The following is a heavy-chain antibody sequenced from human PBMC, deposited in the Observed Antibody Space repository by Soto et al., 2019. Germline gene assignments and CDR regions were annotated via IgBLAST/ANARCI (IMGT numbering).Heavy chain of an antibody. CDR1: GFSLSTREMG. CDR2: IDWDSNK. Sequence: SGPTLVNPTQTLTLTCTFSGFSLSTREMGVSWNRQPPGKALEWLAVIDWDSNKYYRTSLKTRLSIAKDTSKNQVVLTMTNMDPVDTATYYCARALRRDGYNADYWGPGTLVTVSS. J-gene: IGHJ4*02. V-gene: IGHV2-70*13. D-gene: IGHD5-12*01. CDR3: ARALRRDGYNADY.